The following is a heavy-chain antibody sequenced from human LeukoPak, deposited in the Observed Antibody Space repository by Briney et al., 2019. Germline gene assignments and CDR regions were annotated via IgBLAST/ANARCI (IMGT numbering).Heavy chain of an antibody. CDR3: ARDRTSSGWFFDY. V-gene: IGHV3-30-3*01. Sequence: GGSLRLSCAVSGFTFSTYAMHWIRQAPGKALEWVTVISYDRSNKYYADSVRGRFSISRDNSKHTLYLQMNSLRAEDTAVYCCARDRTSSGWFFDYWGQGTLVTVSS. D-gene: IGHD6-19*01. CDR1: GFTFSTYA. J-gene: IGHJ4*02. CDR2: ISYDRSNK.